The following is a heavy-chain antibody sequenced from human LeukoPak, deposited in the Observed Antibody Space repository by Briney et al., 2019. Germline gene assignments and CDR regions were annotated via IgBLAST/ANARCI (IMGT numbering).Heavy chain of an antibody. D-gene: IGHD3-10*01. CDR3: AKDRGYYGSGSYLIDY. V-gene: IGHV3-48*03. Sequence: GGSLRLSCAASGFTFSSYEMNWVRQAPGKGLEWVSYISSSGSTIYYADSVKGRFTISRDNAKNSLYLQMNSLRAEDTAVYYCAKDRGYYGSGSYLIDYWGQGTLVTVSS. J-gene: IGHJ4*02. CDR2: ISSSGSTI. CDR1: GFTFSSYE.